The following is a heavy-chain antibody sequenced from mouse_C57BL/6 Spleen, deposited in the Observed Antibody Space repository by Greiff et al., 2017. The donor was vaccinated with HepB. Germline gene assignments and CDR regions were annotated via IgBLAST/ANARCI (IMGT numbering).Heavy chain of an antibody. CDR2: IWGVGST. D-gene: IGHD2-1*01. J-gene: IGHJ3*01. V-gene: IGHV2-6*01. CDR1: GFSLTSYG. CDR3: ASDRHGNPFAY. Sequence: VKLVESGPGLVAPSQSLSITCTVSGFSLTSYGVDWVRQSPGKGLEWLGVIWGVGSTNYNSALKSRLSISKDNSKSQVFLKMNSLQTDDTAMYYCASDRHGNPFAYWGQGTLVTVSA.